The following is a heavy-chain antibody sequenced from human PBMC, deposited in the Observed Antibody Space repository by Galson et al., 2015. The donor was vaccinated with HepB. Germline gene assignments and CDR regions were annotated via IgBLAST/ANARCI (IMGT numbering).Heavy chain of an antibody. CDR1: GFTFSSSD. J-gene: IGHJ2*01. CDR3: AKDRPYWYFDL. Sequence: SLRLSCAASGFTFSSSDITWVRQAPGKGLEWVSSNSASGGSTYADSVKGRFTISRDNSKNTLYLQMNSLRAEDTAVYYCAKDRPYWYFDLWGRSTLVTVSS. CDR2: NSASGGST. V-gene: IGHV3-23*01.